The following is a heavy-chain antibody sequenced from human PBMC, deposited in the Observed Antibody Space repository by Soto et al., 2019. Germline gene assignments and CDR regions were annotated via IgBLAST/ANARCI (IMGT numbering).Heavy chain of an antibody. V-gene: IGHV3-15*07. Sequence: EVQLVESGGGLVKPGGSLSLSCAASGFTFADAWLTWVRQAPGKGLEWVGRIKSKSHGGTIDYAAPVKGRFTISRDDSDSTLYLQMSSLKAEDTAVYYCCTVAGVRFFWGQGTLVTVSS. CDR3: CTVAGVRFF. CDR2: IKSKSHGGTI. J-gene: IGHJ4*02. D-gene: IGHD3-10*01. CDR1: GFTFADAW.